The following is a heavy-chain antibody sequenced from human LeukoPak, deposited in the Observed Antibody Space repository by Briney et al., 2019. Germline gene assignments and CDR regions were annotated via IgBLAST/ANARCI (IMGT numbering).Heavy chain of an antibody. D-gene: IGHD3-10*01. Sequence: VASVMVSSKASGYTFTVYYMHWVRQAPGQGLEWMGWINPNSGGTNYAQKFQGRVTMTRDTSISTAYMELSRLRSDDTAVYYCAREGDTQSGSYYYWGQGTLVTVSS. CDR2: INPNSGGT. V-gene: IGHV1-2*02. CDR3: AREGDTQSGSYYY. CDR1: GYTFTVYY. J-gene: IGHJ4*02.